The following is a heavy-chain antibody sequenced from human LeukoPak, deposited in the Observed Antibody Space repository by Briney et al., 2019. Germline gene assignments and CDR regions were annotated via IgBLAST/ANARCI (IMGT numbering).Heavy chain of an antibody. V-gene: IGHV3-48*03. CDR1: GFTFSSYE. Sequence: GGSLRLSCAASGFTFSSYEMNWVRQAPGKGLEWVSYISSSGSTIYYADSVKGRFTISRDNAKNSLYLQMNSLRAEDTAVYYCARDGPRYYYGSGSANPGINWFDPWGQGTLVTVSS. CDR3: ARDGPRYYYGSGSANPGINWFDP. CDR2: ISSSGSTI. D-gene: IGHD3-10*01. J-gene: IGHJ5*02.